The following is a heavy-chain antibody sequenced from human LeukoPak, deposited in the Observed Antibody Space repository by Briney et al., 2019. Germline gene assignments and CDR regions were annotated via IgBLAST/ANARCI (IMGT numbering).Heavy chain of an antibody. CDR2: INGRGGII. V-gene: IGHV3-48*04. Sequence: GGSLRLSCAASGFTFSSYAMSWVRQAPGKGLEWLSHINGRGGIINYADSVKGRFTISRDNARNSLDLHMSSLGAEGTAVYYCAREGDGSRYYFDYWGQGILVTVSS. D-gene: IGHD2-21*01. CDR1: GFTFSSYA. J-gene: IGHJ4*02. CDR3: AREGDGSRYYFDY.